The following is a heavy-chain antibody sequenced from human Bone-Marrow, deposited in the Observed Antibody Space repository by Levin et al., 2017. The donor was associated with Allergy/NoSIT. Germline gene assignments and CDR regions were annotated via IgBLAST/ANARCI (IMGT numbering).Heavy chain of an antibody. V-gene: IGHV3-23*01. Sequence: GESLKISCEASGFIFSSYDMTWVRQAPGKGLEWVSAIRTSGMSTYYADSVKGRFTISRDNSKNTLYLQMNSLRAEDTAIYYCAKDFYVWGQGTTVTVSS. CDR1: GFIFSSYD. D-gene: IGHD3-3*01. J-gene: IGHJ6*02. CDR2: IRTSGMST. CDR3: AKDFYV.